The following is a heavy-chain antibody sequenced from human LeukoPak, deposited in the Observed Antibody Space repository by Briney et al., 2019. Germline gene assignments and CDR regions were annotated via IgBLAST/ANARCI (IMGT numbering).Heavy chain of an antibody. Sequence: ASVKVSCKTSGYSFIDYYIHWVRQAPGQGLQWLGWISASNGNTNYAQKFRDRVTMSTDTSTGTAYLDVRSLTSDDTAVYYCARDHSNWNYAPDFWGQGTLVIVSS. V-gene: IGHV1-18*04. CDR3: ARDHSNWNYAPDF. J-gene: IGHJ4*02. CDR2: ISASNGNT. D-gene: IGHD1-7*01. CDR1: GYSFIDYY.